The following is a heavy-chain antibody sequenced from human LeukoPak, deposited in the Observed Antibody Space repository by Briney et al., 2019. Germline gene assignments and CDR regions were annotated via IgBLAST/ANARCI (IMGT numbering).Heavy chain of an antibody. V-gene: IGHV3-7*04. D-gene: IGHD5-12*01. CDR1: GFTFSSYW. CDR2: IKQDGSEK. CDR3: ARVSGYQQIFDY. J-gene: IGHJ4*02. Sequence: GGSLRLSCAASGFTFSSYWMSWVRQAPGKGLERVANIKQDGSEKYYVDSVKGRFTISRDNAKNSLYLQINSLRAEDTAVYYCARVSGYQQIFDYWGQGTLVTVSS.